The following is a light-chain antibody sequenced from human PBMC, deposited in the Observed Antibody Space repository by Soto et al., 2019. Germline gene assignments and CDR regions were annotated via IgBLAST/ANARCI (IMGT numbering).Light chain of an antibody. CDR2: GNN. V-gene: IGLV1-40*01. CDR1: SSNIGAGYD. Sequence: QSVLTQPPSVSGAPGQRVTISCTGSSSNIGAGYDVHWYQQLPETAPKLLIYGNNNRPSGVPDRFSGSKSGTSASLAITGLQAEDEADYYCQCYDSSLSGWVFGGGTKVTVL. CDR3: QCYDSSLSGWV. J-gene: IGLJ3*02.